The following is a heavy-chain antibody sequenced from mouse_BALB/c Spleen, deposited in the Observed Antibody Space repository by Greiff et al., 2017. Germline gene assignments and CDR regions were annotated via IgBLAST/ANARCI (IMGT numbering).Heavy chain of an antibody. CDR3: ARQAPTGAWFAY. CDR1: GFTFSSFG. Sequence: EVKLVESGGGLVQPGGSRKLSCAASGFTFSSFGMHWVRQAPEKGLEWFAYISSGSSTIYYADTVKGRFTISRDNPKNTLFLQMTSLRSEDTAMDYCARQAPTGAWFAYWGQGTLVTVAA. J-gene: IGHJ3*01. D-gene: IGHD4-1*02. CDR2: ISSGSSTI. V-gene: IGHV5-17*02.